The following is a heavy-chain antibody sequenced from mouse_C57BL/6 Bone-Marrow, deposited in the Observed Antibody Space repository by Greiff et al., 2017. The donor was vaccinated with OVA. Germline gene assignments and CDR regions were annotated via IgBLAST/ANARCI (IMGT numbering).Heavy chain of an antibody. D-gene: IGHD3-2*02. Sequence: EVQLVESGGGLVQPKGSLKLSCAASGFTFNTYAMHWVRQAPGKGLEWVARIRSKSSNYATYYADSVKDRFTISRDDSQSMLYLQMNNLKTEDTAMYYCVRDDSSGYVGYYAMDYWGQGTSVTVSS. CDR2: IRSKSSNYAT. CDR1: GFTFNTYA. V-gene: IGHV10-3*01. CDR3: VRDDSSGYVGYYAMDY. J-gene: IGHJ4*01.